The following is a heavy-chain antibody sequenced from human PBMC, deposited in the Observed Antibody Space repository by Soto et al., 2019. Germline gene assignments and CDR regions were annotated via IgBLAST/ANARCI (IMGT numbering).Heavy chain of an antibody. Sequence: QVQRVQSGAEVKKPGSSVKVSCKASGGTFSSYAISWVRQAPGQGLEWMGGIIPIFGTANYAQKFQGRVTITADESTSTAYMELSSLRSEDTAVYYCARDFYGDYVKSGFDLWGRGTLVTVSS. CDR1: GGTFSSYA. CDR3: ARDFYGDYVKSGFDL. J-gene: IGHJ2*01. CDR2: IIPIFGTA. D-gene: IGHD4-17*01. V-gene: IGHV1-69*12.